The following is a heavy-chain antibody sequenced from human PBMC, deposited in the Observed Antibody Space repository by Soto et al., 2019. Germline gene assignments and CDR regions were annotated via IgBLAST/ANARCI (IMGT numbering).Heavy chain of an antibody. V-gene: IGHV3-30-3*01. J-gene: IGHJ4*02. CDR1: GVSFSISA. Sequence: QVQLVESGGGVVQPGRSLRLSCAASGVSFSISAMHWVRQAPGKGLEWVAVISYDGSIKYYADSVKGRFTISRDNSKNTLYLQMNSLRADDTAVYYCAGAEAVAGPYYFDYWGQGTLVTVSS. D-gene: IGHD6-19*01. CDR3: AGAEAVAGPYYFDY. CDR2: ISYDGSIK.